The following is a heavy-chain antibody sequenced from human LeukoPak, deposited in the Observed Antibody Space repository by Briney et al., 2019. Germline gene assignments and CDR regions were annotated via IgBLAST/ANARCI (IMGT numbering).Heavy chain of an antibody. J-gene: IGHJ4*02. Sequence: ASVKVSCKASGYTFTSYYMHWVRQAPGQGLEWMGTINPSGGSTSYAQKFQGRVTMTRDTSTSTVYMELSSLRSEDTAVYYCARDSDSSGYLEYFDYWGQGTLVTVSS. CDR2: INPSGGST. CDR3: ARDSDSSGYLEYFDY. D-gene: IGHD3-22*01. CDR1: GYTFTSYY. V-gene: IGHV1-46*01.